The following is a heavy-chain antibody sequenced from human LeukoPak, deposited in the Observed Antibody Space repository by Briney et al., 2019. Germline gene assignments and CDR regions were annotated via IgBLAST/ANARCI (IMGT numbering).Heavy chain of an antibody. Sequence: SETLSLTCTVSGNSFGDYYWSWIRQPPGKGLEWIGYIYYSGSTNYNPSLKSRVTISVDTSKNQFSLKLSSVTAADTAVYYCAREGSNSGYYYDAFDIWGQGTMVTVSS. D-gene: IGHD3-22*01. CDR1: GNSFGDYY. V-gene: IGHV4-59*12. J-gene: IGHJ3*02. CDR3: AREGSNSGYYYDAFDI. CDR2: IYYSGST.